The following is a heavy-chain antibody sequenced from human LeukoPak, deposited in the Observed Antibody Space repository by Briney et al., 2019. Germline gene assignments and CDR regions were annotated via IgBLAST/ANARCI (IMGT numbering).Heavy chain of an antibody. CDR3: AKDGVQLWGYFDY. Sequence: GGSLRLSCAASGFTVSSNDMSWVRQAPGKGLEWVSAISGSAGSTYYVDSVKGRFTISRDNSKNTLYLQMNSLRAEDTAVYYCAKDGVQLWGYFDYWGQGTLVTVSS. J-gene: IGHJ4*02. CDR2: ISGSAGST. V-gene: IGHV3-23*01. CDR1: GFTVSSND. D-gene: IGHD1-1*01.